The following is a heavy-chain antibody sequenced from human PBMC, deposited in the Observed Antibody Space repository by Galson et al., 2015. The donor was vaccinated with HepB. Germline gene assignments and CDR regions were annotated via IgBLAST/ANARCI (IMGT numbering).Heavy chain of an antibody. Sequence: SLRLSCAASGFTFSSYAMSWVRQAPGKGLEWVSAISGSGGSTYYADSVKGRFTISRDNSKNTLYLQMNSLRAEDTAVYYCAKDTGGADYYDSSAFDYWGQGTLVTVSS. CDR2: ISGSGGST. V-gene: IGHV3-23*01. CDR1: GFTFSSYA. CDR3: AKDTGGADYYDSSAFDY. J-gene: IGHJ4*02. D-gene: IGHD3-22*01.